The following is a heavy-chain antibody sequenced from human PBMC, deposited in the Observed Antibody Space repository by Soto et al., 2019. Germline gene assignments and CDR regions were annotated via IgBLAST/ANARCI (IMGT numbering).Heavy chain of an antibody. V-gene: IGHV1-69*01. CDR1: GSTFNSYA. J-gene: IGHJ6*02. Sequence: QVQLVQSGAEVKKPGSSVKVSCKASGSTFNSYAISWVRQAPGQGLEWIGGIIPIFGTAKYAQKFQGRVAINADESTSAAYMELRSLRSEDTAVYYCALWGFRDGNNSRYNYYVMDVWGQGTTVTVSS. D-gene: IGHD3-10*01. CDR3: ALWGFRDGNNSRYNYYVMDV. CDR2: IIPIFGTA.